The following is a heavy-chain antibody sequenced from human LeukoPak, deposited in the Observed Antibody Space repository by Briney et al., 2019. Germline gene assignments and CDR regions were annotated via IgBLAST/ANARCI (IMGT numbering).Heavy chain of an antibody. CDR3: ARDGAVLLSRIDAFDI. J-gene: IGHJ3*02. D-gene: IGHD3-10*01. V-gene: IGHV4-4*07. CDR2: IYTSGST. Sequence: PSETLSLTCTVSGGSISSYYWSWIRQPAGKGLEWIGRIYTSGSTNYNPSLKSRVTMSVHTSKNQFSLKLSSVTAADTAVYYCARDGAVLLSRIDAFDIWGQGTMVTVSS. CDR1: GGSISSYY.